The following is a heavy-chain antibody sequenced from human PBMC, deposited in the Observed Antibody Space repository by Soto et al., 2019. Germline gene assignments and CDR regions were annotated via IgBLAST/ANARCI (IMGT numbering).Heavy chain of an antibody. CDR1: GDSVSSNSAA. CDR3: ARDLGITIFGVVTSDAFDI. V-gene: IGHV6-1*01. Sequence: SQTLSLTCAISGDSVSSNSAAWNWIRQSPSRGLEWLGRTYYRSKWYNDYAVSVKSRITINPDTSKNQFSLQLNSVTPEDTAVYYCARDLGITIFGVVTSDAFDIWGQGTMVT. CDR2: TYYRSKWYN. D-gene: IGHD3-3*01. J-gene: IGHJ3*02.